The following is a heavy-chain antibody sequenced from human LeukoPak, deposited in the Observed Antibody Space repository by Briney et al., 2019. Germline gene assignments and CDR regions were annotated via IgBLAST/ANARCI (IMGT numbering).Heavy chain of an antibody. CDR3: ARRGLPVNQDISPGTLYHFDN. D-gene: IGHD2-15*01. Sequence: ASVKVSCKASGYTFTDYYLHWVRQTPGQGLEWMGWINPDSGGTNYAQRFQGRVTMTRDTSISTAYMDLSGLRSDDTAVYYCARRGLPVNQDISPGTLYHFDNWGQGTLVTVSS. CDR1: GYTFTDYY. J-gene: IGHJ4*02. V-gene: IGHV1-2*02. CDR2: INPDSGGT.